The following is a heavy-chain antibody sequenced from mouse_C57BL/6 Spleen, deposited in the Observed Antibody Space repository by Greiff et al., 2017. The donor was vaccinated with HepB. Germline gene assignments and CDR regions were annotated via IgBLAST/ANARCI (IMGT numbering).Heavy chain of an antibody. CDR2: INYDGSST. V-gene: IGHV5-16*01. CDR3: ARDRGYYDYDGAMDY. D-gene: IGHD2-4*01. Sequence: EVQLVESEGGLVQPGSSMKLSCTASGFTFSDYYMAWVRQVPEKGLEWVANINYDGSSTYYLDTLKSRFIISRDNAKNILYLKMSSLKSEDTATYYCARDRGYYDYDGAMDYWGQGTSVTVSS. J-gene: IGHJ4*01. CDR1: GFTFSDYY.